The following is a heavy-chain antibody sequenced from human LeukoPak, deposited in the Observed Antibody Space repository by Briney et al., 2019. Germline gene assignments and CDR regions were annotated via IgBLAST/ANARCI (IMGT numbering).Heavy chain of an antibody. Sequence: PGGSLRLSCAASGFTVSTNYMNWVRQAPGKGLEWVSVVYMSGTTYYADSVKGRFTISRDSTKNTIYLQMNNLRAEDTAVYYCARGLLRDGYTYTYSFDYWGQGALVTVSS. V-gene: IGHV3-66*01. D-gene: IGHD5-18*01. CDR3: ARGLLRDGYTYTYSFDY. CDR2: VYMSGTT. CDR1: GFTVSTNY. J-gene: IGHJ4*02.